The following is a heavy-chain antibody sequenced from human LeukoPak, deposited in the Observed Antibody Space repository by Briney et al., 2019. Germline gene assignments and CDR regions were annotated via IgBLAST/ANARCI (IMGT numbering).Heavy chain of an antibody. D-gene: IGHD4-17*01. V-gene: IGHV4-34*01. J-gene: IGHJ4*02. CDR2: INHSGST. CDR3: ARRMATATFDY. CDR1: GGSFSGYY. Sequence: SETLSLTCAVYGGSFSGYYWSWIRQPPGKGLEWIGEINHSGSTNYNPSLKSRVTISVDTSKNQFSLNLASVTAADTAIYYCARRMATATFDYWGPGTLVTVS.